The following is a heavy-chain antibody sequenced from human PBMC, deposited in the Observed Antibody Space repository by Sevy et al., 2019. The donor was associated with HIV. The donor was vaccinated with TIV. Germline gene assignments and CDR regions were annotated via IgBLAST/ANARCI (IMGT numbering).Heavy chain of an antibody. CDR2: ISYDGSNK. Sequence: GGSLRLSCAASGFTFSSYAMHWVRQAPGKGLEWMAVISYDGSNKYYADSVKGRFTISRDNSKNTLYLQMNSLRAEDTAVYYCARAAYDVLTGYYRPLYYYYYGMDVWGQGTTVTVSS. CDR3: ARAAYDVLTGYYRPLYYYYYGMDV. D-gene: IGHD3-9*01. J-gene: IGHJ6*02. V-gene: IGHV3-30-3*01. CDR1: GFTFSSYA.